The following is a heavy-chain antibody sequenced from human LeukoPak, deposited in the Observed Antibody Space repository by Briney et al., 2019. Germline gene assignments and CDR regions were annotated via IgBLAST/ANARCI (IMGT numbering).Heavy chain of an antibody. V-gene: IGHV4-39*01. D-gene: IGHD3-10*01. Sequence: PSGTLSLTCAVSSDSISSSSYLWVWVRQPPGKGLEWIGDIYSNGHISYNPSLKSRAAISVDTSKNQFSLNLSSVTAADTALYYCARRHYGSGNIDSWGQGTLVTVSS. CDR2: IYSNGHI. CDR3: ARRHYGSGNIDS. J-gene: IGHJ4*02. CDR1: SDSISSSSYL.